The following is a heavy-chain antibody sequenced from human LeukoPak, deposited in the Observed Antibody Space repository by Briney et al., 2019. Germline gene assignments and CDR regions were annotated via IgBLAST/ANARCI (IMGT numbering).Heavy chain of an antibody. CDR2: IWYGGSDK. J-gene: IGHJ4*02. Sequence: GGSLRLSCAASGFTFSSYAMHWVRQAPGKGLEWVAVIWYGGSDKYYADSVKGRFTISRDNSKNTLYLQMNSLRAEDTAVYYCATAPSGSVTFLDYWGQGTLVTVSS. D-gene: IGHD3-10*01. V-gene: IGHV3-33*08. CDR1: GFTFSSYA. CDR3: ATAPSGSVTFLDY.